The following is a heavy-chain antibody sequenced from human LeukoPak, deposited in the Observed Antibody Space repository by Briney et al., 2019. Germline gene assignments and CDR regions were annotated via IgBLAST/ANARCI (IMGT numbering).Heavy chain of an antibody. D-gene: IGHD2-21*01. CDR2: INSDGSST. CDR1: GFTFSSYW. Sequence: PGGSLRLSCAASGFTFSSYWMHWVRQAPGKGLVWVSRINSDGSSTSCADSVKGRFTISRDNAKNTLYLQMNSLRAEDTAVYYCARVIPRGGDCYDYWGQGTLVTVSS. J-gene: IGHJ4*02. CDR3: ARVIPRGGDCYDY. V-gene: IGHV3-74*01.